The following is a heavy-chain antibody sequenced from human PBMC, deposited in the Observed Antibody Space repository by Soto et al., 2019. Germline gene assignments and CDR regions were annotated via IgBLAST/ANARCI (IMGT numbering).Heavy chain of an antibody. CDR1: GYTFTSYG. D-gene: IGHD1-7*01. V-gene: IGHV1-18*01. CDR3: ARDKITRYNWNFPYYYYGMDV. Sequence: ASVKVSCKASGYTFTSYGISWVRQAPGQGLEWMGWISAYNGNTNYAQKLQGRVTMTTDTSTSTAYMELRSLRSDDTAVYYCARDKITRYNWNFPYYYYGMDVWGQGTTVTVSS. CDR2: ISAYNGNT. J-gene: IGHJ6*02.